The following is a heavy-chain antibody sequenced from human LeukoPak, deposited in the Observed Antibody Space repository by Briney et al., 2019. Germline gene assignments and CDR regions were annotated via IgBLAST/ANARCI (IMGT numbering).Heavy chain of an antibody. CDR2: IYYSGST. CDR1: GGSISSYY. J-gene: IGHJ6*03. V-gene: IGHV4-59*01. CDR3: ARGPSDGSGTYHKSYMDV. D-gene: IGHD3-10*01. Sequence: SETLSLTCTVSGGSISSYYWSWIRQPPGKGLEWIGYIYYSGSTNYNPSLKSRVTISVDTSKNQFSLKLSSVTAADTAVYYCARGPSDGSGTYHKSYMDVWGKGNTVTISS.